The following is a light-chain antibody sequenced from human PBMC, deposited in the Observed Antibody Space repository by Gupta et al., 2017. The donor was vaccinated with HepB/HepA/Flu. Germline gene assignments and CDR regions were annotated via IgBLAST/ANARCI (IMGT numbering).Light chain of an antibody. CDR2: YND. CDR3: AAWDTSLNAVV. J-gene: IGLJ2*01. CDR1: SSNVGSNN. Sequence: HSVLTQSPSISGTPGQRVTLSCSGSSSNVGSNNVNWYQQLPGTAPKLLIYYNDERPSGVPDRISGSKSGTSASLAISGLQSEDEADYYCAAWDTSLNAVVFGGGTKLTVL. V-gene: IGLV1-44*01.